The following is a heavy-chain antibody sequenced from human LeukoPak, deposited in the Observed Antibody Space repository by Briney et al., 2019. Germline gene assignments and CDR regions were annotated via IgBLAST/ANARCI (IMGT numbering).Heavy chain of an antibody. CDR3: ARAPAYYDILTGYYNGYYFDY. CDR1: DGSISSGGYS. CDR2: IYHSGST. J-gene: IGHJ4*02. V-gene: IGHV4-30-2*01. Sequence: SQTLSLTCAVSDGSISSGGYSWSWIRQPPGKGLEWIGYIYHSGSTYYNPSLKSRVTISVDRSKNQFSLKLSSVTAADTAVYYCARAPAYYDILTGYYNGYYFDYWGQGTLVTVSS. D-gene: IGHD3-9*01.